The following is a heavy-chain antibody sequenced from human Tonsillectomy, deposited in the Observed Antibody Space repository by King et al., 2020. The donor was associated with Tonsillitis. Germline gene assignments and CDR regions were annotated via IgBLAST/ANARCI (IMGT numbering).Heavy chain of an antibody. V-gene: IGHV4-31*01. Sequence: VQLQESGPGLVKPSQTLSLTCTVSGGSLSSGGYYWSWIRQHPGKGLEWIGYTYYSGSTYYNPSLKSQVTISVDTSKNQFSLKLSSVTAADTAVYYCARARHYGSVSYYRPRAGWFDPWGQGTLVTVSS. CDR1: GGSLSSGGYY. CDR3: ARARHYGSVSYYRPRAGWFDP. CDR2: TYYSGST. D-gene: IGHD3-10*01. J-gene: IGHJ5*02.